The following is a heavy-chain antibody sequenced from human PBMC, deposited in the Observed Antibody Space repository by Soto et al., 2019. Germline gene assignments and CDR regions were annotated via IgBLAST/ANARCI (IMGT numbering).Heavy chain of an antibody. CDR2: ITGSGGTT. V-gene: IGHV3-23*01. Sequence: GASVKVSCAASGFTFSSYALSWVRQAPGKGLEWVSAITGSGGTTYYADSVKGRFTVSRENSKSTLYLQMNSLRAEDTAVYFCAREQWEFLHWGQGTLVTVSS. D-gene: IGHD1-26*01. CDR1: GFTFSSYA. J-gene: IGHJ4*02. CDR3: AREQWEFLH.